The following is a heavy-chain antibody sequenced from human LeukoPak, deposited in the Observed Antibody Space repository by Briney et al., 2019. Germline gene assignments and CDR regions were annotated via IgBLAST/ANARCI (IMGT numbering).Heavy chain of an antibody. V-gene: IGHV3-48*04. Sequence: GGSLRLSCAASGFTFSSYNMEWVRQAPGKRLEWVSYISSSSSTIYYAGSVKGRFTISRDNDKNSLYLQMNSLRAEDTAVYYCAFGGGTTGLFDFWGQGTLVTVSS. J-gene: IGHJ4*02. CDR1: GFTFSSYN. CDR2: ISSSSSTI. CDR3: AFGGGTTGLFDF. D-gene: IGHD1-1*01.